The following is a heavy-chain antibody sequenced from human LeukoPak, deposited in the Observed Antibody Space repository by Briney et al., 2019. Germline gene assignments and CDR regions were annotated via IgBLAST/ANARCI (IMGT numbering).Heavy chain of an antibody. CDR3: AKPHYSGSGSYSREDY. V-gene: IGHV3-23*01. J-gene: IGHJ4*02. CDR1: GFTFSNYG. CDR2: ISGSGVDT. D-gene: IGHD3-10*01. Sequence: GGSLRLSCTASGFTFSNYGMHWVRQAPGKGLECVSAISGSGVDTYYADSVKGRFIISRDNSKITVYLQMNSLRAEDTAVYYCAKPHYSGSGSYSREDYWGQGTLVTVSS.